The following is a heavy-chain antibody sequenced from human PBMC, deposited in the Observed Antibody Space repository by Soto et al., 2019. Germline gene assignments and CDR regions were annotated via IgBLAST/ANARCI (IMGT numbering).Heavy chain of an antibody. CDR2: ISSSSSYI. CDR3: ARDSEYSSSIFLYYHYYMDV. J-gene: IGHJ6*03. V-gene: IGHV3-21*01. Sequence: GGSLRLSCAASGFTFSSYSMNWVRQAPGKGLEWVSSISSSSSYIYYADSVKGRFTISRDNAKNSLYLQMNSLRAEDTAVYYCARDSEYSSSIFLYYHYYMDVWGKGTTVTVSS. D-gene: IGHD6-6*01. CDR1: GFTFSSYS.